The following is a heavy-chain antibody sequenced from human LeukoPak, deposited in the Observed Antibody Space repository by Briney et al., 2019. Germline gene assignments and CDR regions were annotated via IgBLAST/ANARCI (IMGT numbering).Heavy chain of an antibody. D-gene: IGHD3-10*01. CDR3: ARDLYYYGSWCYYDVFDV. CDR1: GYTFSTYV. CDR2: ISAYKGNT. J-gene: IGHJ3*01. V-gene: IGHV1-18*01. Sequence: ASVKVSRKASGYTFSTYVISWVRQAPGQGLEWMGWISAYKGNTYYAQKLQGRVTMTTDTSTSTAYMELRSLRSDDTAIHYSARDLYYYGSWCYYDVFDVWGQGTMVTVSS.